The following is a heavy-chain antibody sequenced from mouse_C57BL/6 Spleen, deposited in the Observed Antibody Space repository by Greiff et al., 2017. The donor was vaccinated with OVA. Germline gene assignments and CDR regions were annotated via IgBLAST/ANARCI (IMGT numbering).Heavy chain of an antibody. Sequence: EVKLVESGGGLVQPGGSLKLSCAASGFTFSDYYMYWVRQTPEKRLEWVAYISNGGGSTYYPDTVKGRFTISRDNAKNTLYLQMSRLKSEDTAMYYCARPLYYEAYWGQGTLVTVSA. CDR2: ISNGGGST. V-gene: IGHV5-12*01. J-gene: IGHJ3*01. CDR3: ARPLYYEAY. CDR1: GFTFSDYY. D-gene: IGHD2-4*01.